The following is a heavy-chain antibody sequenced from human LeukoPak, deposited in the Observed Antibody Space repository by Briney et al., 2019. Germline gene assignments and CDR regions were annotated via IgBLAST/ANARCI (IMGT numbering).Heavy chain of an antibody. J-gene: IGHJ4*02. CDR2: IKKTGSET. CDR1: GFTFSHFW. V-gene: IGHV3-7*01. Sequence: GGSLRLSCAASGFTFSHFWMSWVRQAPGKGLEWVAYIKKTGSETYYVDSVKGRFTITRDNTRNSLFLQMYSLRAEDTAVYFCAREDGYCSGGNRYSYFDSWGQGTLVTVSS. CDR3: AREDGYCSGGNRYSYFDS. D-gene: IGHD2-15*01.